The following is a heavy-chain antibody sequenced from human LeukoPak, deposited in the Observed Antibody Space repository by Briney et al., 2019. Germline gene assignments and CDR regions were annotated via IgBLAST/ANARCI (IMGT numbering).Heavy chain of an antibody. CDR2: INYSRSP. CDR1: RGSISSSSYF. D-gene: IGHD3-22*01. CDR3: ARQLMIDYYYYYYMDV. J-gene: IGHJ6*03. V-gene: IGHV4-39*01. Sequence: SETLSLTCTVSRGSISSSSYFWGWIRQPPGKGLEWIGTINYSRSPYYNPSLKSRVTISIDTSKNQFSLKLSSVTAADTAVYYCARQLMIDYYYYYYMDVWGRGTTVTISS.